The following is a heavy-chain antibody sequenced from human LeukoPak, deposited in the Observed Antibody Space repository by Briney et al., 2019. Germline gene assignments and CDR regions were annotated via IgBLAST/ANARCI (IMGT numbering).Heavy chain of an antibody. CDR3: ARFGYAAAADV. Sequence: SGGSLSLSCAASGFSFSAYWMTWVRQAPGTGLEWVANINPAGSETYYVDPVKGRFSISRDNAKNLVYLQMNSLRAEDTAVYHCARFGYAAAADVWGQGTPVTVSS. V-gene: IGHV3-7*01. CDR1: GFSFSAYW. D-gene: IGHD2-2*01. CDR2: INPAGSET. J-gene: IGHJ4*02.